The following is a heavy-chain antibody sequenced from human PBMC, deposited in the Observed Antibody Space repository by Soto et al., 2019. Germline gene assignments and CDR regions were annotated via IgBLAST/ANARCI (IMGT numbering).Heavy chain of an antibody. J-gene: IGHJ4*02. V-gene: IGHV3-23*01. CDR2: ISGSGGSI. CDR3: AKDTFYDSSVYLDFDY. CDR1: RFTFSNYA. D-gene: IGHD3-22*01. Sequence: QPGGSLRLSCAASRFTFSNYAMSWVRQAPGKGLEWVPAISGSGGSIYYADSVKGRFSISRDNSKNTLYLQMNSLRAEDTAVYYCAKDTFYDSSVYLDFDYWGQGTLVTVSS.